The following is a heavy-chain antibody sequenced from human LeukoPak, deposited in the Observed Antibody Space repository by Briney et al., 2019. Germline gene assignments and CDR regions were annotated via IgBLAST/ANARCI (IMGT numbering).Heavy chain of an antibody. J-gene: IGHJ4*02. CDR2: ISYDGSNK. Sequence: PGRSLRLSCAASGFTFSSYAMHWVRQAPGKGLEWVAVISYDGSNKYYADSVKGRFTISRDNSKNTLYLQMNSLRAEDTAVYYCAKALYGGHDYWGQGTLVTVSS. CDR1: GFTFSSYA. CDR3: AKALYGGHDY. V-gene: IGHV3-30-3*01. D-gene: IGHD4-23*01.